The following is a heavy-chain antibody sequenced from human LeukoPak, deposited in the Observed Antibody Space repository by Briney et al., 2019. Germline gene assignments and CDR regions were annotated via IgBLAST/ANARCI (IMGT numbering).Heavy chain of an antibody. J-gene: IGHJ3*02. CDR3: ARDGWAFDI. D-gene: IGHD3-10*01. Sequence: GGSLRLSCAASGFTFSSYWMSWVRQAPGKGLEWVSYISSSSSTIYCADSVKGRFTISRDNAKNSLYLQMNSLRAEDTAVYYCARDGWAFDIWGQGTMVTVSS. CDR1: GFTFSSYW. CDR2: ISSSSSTI. V-gene: IGHV3-48*04.